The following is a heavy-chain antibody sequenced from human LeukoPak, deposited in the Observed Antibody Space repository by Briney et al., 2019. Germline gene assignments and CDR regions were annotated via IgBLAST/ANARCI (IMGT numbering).Heavy chain of an antibody. J-gene: IGHJ5*02. Sequence: GGSLRLSCAASGFTFSSYEMNWVRQAPGKGLEWVSYISSSGSTIYYADSVKGRFTISRDNAKNSLYLQMNSLRAEDTAVYYCARDPNLWFGELGWFDPWGQGTLVTVSS. V-gene: IGHV3-48*03. D-gene: IGHD3-10*01. CDR1: GFTFSSYE. CDR3: ARDPNLWFGELGWFDP. CDR2: ISSSGSTI.